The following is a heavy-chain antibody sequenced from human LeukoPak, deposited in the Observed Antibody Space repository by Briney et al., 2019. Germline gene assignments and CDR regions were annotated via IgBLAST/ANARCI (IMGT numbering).Heavy chain of an antibody. V-gene: IGHV3-23*01. D-gene: IGHD2/OR15-2a*01. J-gene: IGHJ5*02. CDR1: GFTFNNYA. CDR3: ARGPNRGQLLWFDP. CDR2: VTGSGAGT. Sequence: PGGSLRLSCAASGFTFNNYAMAWVRQIPGRGLEWVAAVTGSGAGTYYADSVKGRSAISRDNSNNTMYLQVSSLRVEDTAIYFCARGPNRGQLLWFDPWGQGTLVTVSS.